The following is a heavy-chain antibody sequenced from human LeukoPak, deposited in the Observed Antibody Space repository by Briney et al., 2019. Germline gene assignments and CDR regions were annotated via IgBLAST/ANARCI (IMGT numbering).Heavy chain of an antibody. J-gene: IGHJ3*01. CDR2: IKQDGSEK. CDR1: GFTFTTFW. V-gene: IGHV3-7*01. Sequence: GGSLRLSCAASGFTFTTFWMSWVRQAPGKGLEWVANIKQDGSEKYYVDSVKGRFTISRDNAKNSLYLQMNSLRAEDTAAYYCARDRYDILTGYNDAFDVWGQGTKVFVSS. D-gene: IGHD3-9*01. CDR3: ARDRYDILTGYNDAFDV.